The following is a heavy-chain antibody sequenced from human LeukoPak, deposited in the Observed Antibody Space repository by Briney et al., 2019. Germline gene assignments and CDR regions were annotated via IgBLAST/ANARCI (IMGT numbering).Heavy chain of an antibody. Sequence: GASVKVSCKASGYTFSSYGISWVRQAPGQGLEWMVWISTYNGNINYAQKFQGRVTMTTDTSTSTAYMELRSLRSDDTAVYYCALTTVTTYGDYFDYWGQGTLVTVSS. J-gene: IGHJ4*02. D-gene: IGHD4-11*01. CDR1: GYTFSSYG. CDR2: ISTYNGNI. V-gene: IGHV1-18*01. CDR3: ALTTVTTYGDYFDY.